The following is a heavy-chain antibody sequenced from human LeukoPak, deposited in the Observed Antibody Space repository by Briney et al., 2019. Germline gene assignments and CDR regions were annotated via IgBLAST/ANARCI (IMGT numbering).Heavy chain of an antibody. J-gene: IGHJ4*02. CDR2: IYTSGST. D-gene: IGHD6-6*01. V-gene: IGHV4-61*02. Sequence: SETLSLTCTVSGGSISSGSYYWSWIRQPAGKGLEWTGRIYTSGSTNYNPSLKSRVTIPVDTSKNQFSLKLSSVTAADTAVYYCARASGIVARLGGFDYWGQGTLVTVSS. CDR1: GGSISSGSYY. CDR3: ARASGIVARLGGFDY.